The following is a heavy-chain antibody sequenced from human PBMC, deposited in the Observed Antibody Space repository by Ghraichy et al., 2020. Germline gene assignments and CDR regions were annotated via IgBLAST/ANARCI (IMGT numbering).Heavy chain of an antibody. D-gene: IGHD3-10*01. CDR2: IKQDGSEK. CDR3: ARGSRADRVPFDY. J-gene: IGHJ4*02. CDR1: GFTFSSYW. Sequence: GWSLRLSCAASGFTFSSYWMSWVRQAPGKGLEWVANIKQDGSEKYYVDSVKGRFTISRDNAKNSLYLQMNSLRAEDTAVYYCARGSRADRVPFDYWGQGTLVTVSS. V-gene: IGHV3-7*01.